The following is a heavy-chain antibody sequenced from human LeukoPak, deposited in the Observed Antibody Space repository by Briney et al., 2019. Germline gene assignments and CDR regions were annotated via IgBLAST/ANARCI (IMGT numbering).Heavy chain of an antibody. Sequence: GSLRLSCTASGFTFTSYGMNWVRQAPGKGLEWVSFIDTSGSYIYYGDSLKGRVTISRDNAKNSLYLQMNGLRAEDTAVYYCARGRSITLLRGVAMSDGFDIWGQGAMVTVSS. D-gene: IGHD3-10*01. CDR3: ARGRSITLLRGVAMSDGFDI. V-gene: IGHV3-21*01. CDR1: GFTFTSYG. CDR2: IDTSGSYI. J-gene: IGHJ3*02.